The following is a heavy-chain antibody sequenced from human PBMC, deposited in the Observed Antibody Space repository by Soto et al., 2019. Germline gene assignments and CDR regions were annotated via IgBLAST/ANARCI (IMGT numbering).Heavy chain of an antibody. J-gene: IGHJ6*02. Sequence: PGGSLRLSCAASGFTFSSYAMSWVRQAPGKGLEWVSAISGSGGSTYYADSVRGRFTISRDNSKNTLYLQMNSLRAEDTAVYYCAKVKAYDSWTGEYYYYYGMDVWGQGTTVTVSS. D-gene: IGHD3-3*01. V-gene: IGHV3-23*01. CDR2: ISGSGGST. CDR1: GFTFSSYA. CDR3: AKVKAYDSWTGEYYYYYGMDV.